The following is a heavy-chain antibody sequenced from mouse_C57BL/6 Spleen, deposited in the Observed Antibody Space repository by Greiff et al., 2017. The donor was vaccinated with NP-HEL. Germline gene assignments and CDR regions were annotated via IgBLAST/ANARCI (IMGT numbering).Heavy chain of an antibody. D-gene: IGHD2-5*01. CDR1: GYTFTDYN. V-gene: IGHV1-22*01. J-gene: IGHJ4*01. Sequence: EVQLQQSGPELVKPGASVKMSCKASGYTFTDYNMHWVKQSHGKSLEWIGYINPNNGGTSYNQKFKGKATLTVNKSSSTAYMELRSMTSEDSAVYYGGRDSNYVGAMDYWGQGTSVTVSS. CDR3: GRDSNYVGAMDY. CDR2: INPNNGGT.